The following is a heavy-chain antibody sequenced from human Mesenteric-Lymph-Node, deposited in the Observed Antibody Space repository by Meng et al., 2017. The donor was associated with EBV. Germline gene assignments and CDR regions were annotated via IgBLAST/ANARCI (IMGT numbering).Heavy chain of an antibody. D-gene: IGHD4-17*01. CDR2: SNHSGST. V-gene: IGHV4-34*01. Sequence: QVQLQRWGAGLLKASETLSLACAVYGGSISGYYWSWIRQPPGKGLEWIGESNHSGSTNYNPSLKSRVTISVDTSKNQFSLKLSSVTAADTAVYYCARGVYYGDYAFGYWGQGTLVTVSS. CDR1: GGSISGYY. CDR3: ARGVYYGDYAFGY. J-gene: IGHJ4*02.